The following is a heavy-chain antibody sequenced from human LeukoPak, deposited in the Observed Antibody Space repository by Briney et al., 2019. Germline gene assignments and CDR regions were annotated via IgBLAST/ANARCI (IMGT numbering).Heavy chain of an antibody. CDR2: IKQDGSEK. D-gene: IGHD3-22*01. J-gene: IGHJ4*02. V-gene: IGHV3-7*01. CDR1: GLTFNNYW. CDR3: ARGKYDSSGYPLLGFDY. Sequence: GGSLRPSCAASGLTFNNYWMNWVRQAPGKGLEWVANIKQDGSEKKYVDSVKGRFTISRDNAKKSLYLQMNSLRAEDTAVYYCARGKYDSSGYPLLGFDYWGQGTLVTVSS.